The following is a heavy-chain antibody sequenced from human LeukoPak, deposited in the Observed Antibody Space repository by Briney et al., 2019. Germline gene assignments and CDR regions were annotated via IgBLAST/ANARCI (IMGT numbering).Heavy chain of an antibody. J-gene: IGHJ3*02. CDR3: ARVSAALDAFDI. Sequence: PSETLSLTCTVSGAPITRYYWSWIRQPPGKGLEWIGEINHSGSTNYNPSLKSRVTISVDTSKNQFSLKLSSVTAADTAVYYCARVSAALDAFDIWGQGTMVTVSS. CDR2: INHSGST. V-gene: IGHV4-34*01. D-gene: IGHD6-6*01. CDR1: GAPITRYY.